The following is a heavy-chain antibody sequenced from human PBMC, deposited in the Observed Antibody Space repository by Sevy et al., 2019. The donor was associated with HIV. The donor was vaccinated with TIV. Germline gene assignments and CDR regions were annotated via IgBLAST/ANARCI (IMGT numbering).Heavy chain of an antibody. V-gene: IGHV4-30-4*01. J-gene: IGHJ4*02. CDR1: GGAITSGDYY. CDR2: IYHSASI. D-gene: IGHD5-18*01. Sequence: SETLSLTCTVSGGAITSGDYYWNWIRQPPGKGLEWIGYIYHSASIFYNPSLQSRAIISQDTSKNQFSLKLSSVTAADTAVYFCARERGYTYLFTDIWGQGTPVTVSS. CDR3: ARERGYTYLFTDI.